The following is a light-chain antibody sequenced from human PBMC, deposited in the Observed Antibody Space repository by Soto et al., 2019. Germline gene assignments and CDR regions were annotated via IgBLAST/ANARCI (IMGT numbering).Light chain of an antibody. V-gene: IGKV4-1*01. J-gene: IGKJ2*01. Sequence: DIVMTQSPDSLAVSLGERATINCKSSQSVLYSSNNKNYLGWYQQKPGQTPKLLIYWASTRDSGVPDRFSGRGSGTDFTLTISSLQAEDVAVYYFQQYYSPPYTFGQGTRLEIK. CDR1: QSVLYSSNNKNY. CDR2: WAS. CDR3: QQYYSPPYT.